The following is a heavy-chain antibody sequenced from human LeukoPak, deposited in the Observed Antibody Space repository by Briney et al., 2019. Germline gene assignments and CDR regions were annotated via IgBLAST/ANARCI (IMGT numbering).Heavy chain of an antibody. J-gene: IGHJ4*02. CDR3: AGVKVVPAAMYDY. CDR2: NYYSGST. CDR1: GGSISSYY. Sequence: SETLSLSCTVSGGSISSYYWSWIRQPPGKGLEWLGYNYYSGSTNYNPSLKSRVTISVDTSKNQFSLKLSSVTAADTAVYYCAGVKVVPAAMYDYWGQGTLVTVSS. V-gene: IGHV4-59*01. D-gene: IGHD2-2*01.